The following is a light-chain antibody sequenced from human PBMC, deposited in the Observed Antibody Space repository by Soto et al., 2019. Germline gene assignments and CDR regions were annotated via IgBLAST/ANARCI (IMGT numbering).Light chain of an antibody. Sequence: EIVMTQSPATLSVSPGEGATLSFRASQSVSSNLAWYQQKAGQAPRLLIYGASTRAAGIPHRFSGSGSGTEFALTISSLQSEDFAVYSCQHYNNLPLTFGGATMVEIK. CDR2: GAS. J-gene: IGKJ4*01. CDR1: QSVSSN. V-gene: IGKV3-15*01. CDR3: QHYNNLPLT.